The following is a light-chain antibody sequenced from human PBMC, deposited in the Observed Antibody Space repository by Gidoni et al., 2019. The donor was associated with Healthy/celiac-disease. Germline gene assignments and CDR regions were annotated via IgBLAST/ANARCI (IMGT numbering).Light chain of an antibody. J-gene: IGLJ1*01. CDR3: SSYTSSSTRV. Sequence: QAALTQPASVSVSPGQSITISCTGTSSDVGGYNYVSWYQQHPGKAPKPIIYDVSNRPSGVSNRSSGSKSGNTASLTISGLQAEDEADYYCSSYTSSSTRVFGTGTKVTVL. V-gene: IGLV2-14*03. CDR1: SSDVGGYNY. CDR2: DVS.